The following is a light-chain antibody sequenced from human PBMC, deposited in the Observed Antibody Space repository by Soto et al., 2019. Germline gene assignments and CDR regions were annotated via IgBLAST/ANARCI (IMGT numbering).Light chain of an antibody. CDR2: EVS. J-gene: IGLJ2*01. V-gene: IGLV2-14*01. Sequence: QSALTQPASVSGSPGQSITISCTGTSGDVGGYYYVSWYQQLPGKAPKLMISEVSNRPSGVSNRFSGSKSGSTASLTISGLQAEDEADYYCSSYAGNNLFIFGGGTKVTVL. CDR3: SSYAGNNLFI. CDR1: SGDVGGYYY.